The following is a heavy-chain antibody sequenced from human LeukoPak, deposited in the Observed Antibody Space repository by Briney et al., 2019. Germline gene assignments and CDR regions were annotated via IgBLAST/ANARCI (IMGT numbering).Heavy chain of an antibody. V-gene: IGHV4-30-4*01. CDR1: GGSISSGDYY. D-gene: IGHD3-22*01. J-gene: IGHJ4*02. Sequence: PSETLSLTCTVSGGSISSGDYYWSWIRQPPGKGLEWIGYIYYSGSTYYNPSLKSRVTISVDTSKNQLSLKLSSVTAADTAVYYCARGPSLNYYDSSGYFHYWGQGTLVTVSS. CDR2: IYYSGST. CDR3: ARGPSLNYYDSSGYFHY.